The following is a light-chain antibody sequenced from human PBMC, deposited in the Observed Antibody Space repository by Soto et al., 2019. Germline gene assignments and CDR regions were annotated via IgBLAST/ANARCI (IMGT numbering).Light chain of an antibody. J-gene: IGLJ3*02. Sequence: QSVLTQPASVSGSPGQSITISCTGTSSDVGGYNYVSWYQQHPGKAPKLMIYDVSNRPSGVSNRFSGSKSGNTASLTISGLQADDEADYYCSSYTSSSPLVFGGGTKLTVL. CDR3: SSYTSSSPLV. CDR2: DVS. V-gene: IGLV2-14*01. CDR1: SSDVGGYNY.